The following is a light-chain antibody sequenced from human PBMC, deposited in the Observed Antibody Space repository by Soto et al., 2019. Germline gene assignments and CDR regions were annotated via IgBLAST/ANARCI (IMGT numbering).Light chain of an antibody. CDR2: DAS. CDR3: QQRSNWPIT. V-gene: IGKV3-11*01. CDR1: QSVSSY. Sequence: EILMTQFPATLSVSPGERATLSCRASQSVSSYLAWYQQKPGQAPRLLIYDASNRATGIPVRFSGSGSGTDFTLTISSLEPEDFAVYYCQQRSNWPITFGQGTRLEIK. J-gene: IGKJ5*01.